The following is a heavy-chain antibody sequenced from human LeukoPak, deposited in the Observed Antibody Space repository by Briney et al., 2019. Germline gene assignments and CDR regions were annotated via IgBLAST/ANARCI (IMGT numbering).Heavy chain of an antibody. Sequence: GGSLRLSCAASGFTFSSYEMNWVRQAPGKGLEWVSHIIGSGSTIYYADSVRDRFTIPRDNAKNSLYLQMNNLRAGDTAVYYCASGGSSGWYYWGLGTLVTVSS. J-gene: IGHJ4*02. CDR1: GFTFSSYE. CDR2: IIGSGSTI. D-gene: IGHD6-19*01. CDR3: ASGGSSGWYY. V-gene: IGHV3-48*03.